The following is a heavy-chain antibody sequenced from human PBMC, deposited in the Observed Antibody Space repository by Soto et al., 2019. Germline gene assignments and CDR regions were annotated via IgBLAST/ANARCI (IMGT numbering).Heavy chain of an antibody. Sequence: PMRHSWAASGCTFVDYAVRRVRQTPGKGLEWVSGISWNSGSIGYADSVKGRFTISRDNAKNSLYLQMNSLRAEDTALYYCSKDIVPYYGSGIAFDIWGQGTMVTVSS. CDR1: GCTFVDYA. CDR3: SKDIVPYYGSGIAFDI. D-gene: IGHD3-10*01. J-gene: IGHJ3*02. V-gene: IGHV3-9*01. CDR2: ISWNSGSI.